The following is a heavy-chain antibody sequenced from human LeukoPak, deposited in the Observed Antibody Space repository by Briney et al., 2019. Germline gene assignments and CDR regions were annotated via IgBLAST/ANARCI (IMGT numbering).Heavy chain of an antibody. D-gene: IGHD1-1*01. CDR3: ARDSQLYYFDY. CDR2: IYYSGST. CDR1: GGSINTYY. Sequence: SETLSLTCTVSGGSINTYYWSWIRQPPGKGLEWIGYIYYSGSTYYNPSLKSRVTISADTSKNQFSLKLSSVTAADTAVYYCARDSQLYYFDYWGQGTLVTVSS. J-gene: IGHJ4*02. V-gene: IGHV4-59*06.